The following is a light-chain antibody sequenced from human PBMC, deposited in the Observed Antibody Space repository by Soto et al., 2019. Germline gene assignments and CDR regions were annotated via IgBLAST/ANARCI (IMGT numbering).Light chain of an antibody. CDR3: QQYGRARLT. V-gene: IGKV3-20*01. Sequence: IVSTQSPGTLSLSPGERATLSCRASQSVTSYLAWYQQKPGQAPRLLIYGASFRATDVPDRFTAGGSGTDFTLTISRLEPEDYAVYCCQQYGRARLTFGGGTKV. CDR1: QSVTSY. CDR2: GAS. J-gene: IGKJ4*01.